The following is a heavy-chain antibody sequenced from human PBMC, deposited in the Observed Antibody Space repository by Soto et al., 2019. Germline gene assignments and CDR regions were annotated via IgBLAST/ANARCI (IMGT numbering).Heavy chain of an antibody. CDR3: ARGLLPRGVENDAFDI. CDR1: GYTFTSYG. Sequence: ASVKVSCKASGYTFTSYGISWVRQAPGQGLEWMGWISAYNGNTNYAQKLQGRVTMTTGTSTSTAYMELRSLRSDDTAVYYCARGLLPRGVENDAFDIWGQGTMVTVSS. CDR2: ISAYNGNT. D-gene: IGHD3-10*01. V-gene: IGHV1-18*01. J-gene: IGHJ3*02.